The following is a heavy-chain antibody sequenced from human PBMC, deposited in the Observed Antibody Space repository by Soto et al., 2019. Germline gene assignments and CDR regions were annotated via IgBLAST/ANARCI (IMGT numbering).Heavy chain of an antibody. CDR2: IYSGGRN. J-gene: IGHJ4*02. V-gene: IGHV4-4*07. D-gene: IGHD6-13*01. Sequence: SETLSLTCTVSGGSISSYFWSWIRRPAGKGLEWIGRIYSGGRNNYNPSLKSRVTMSVDTSKNQFSLRLSFVTAADTAMYYCARGSSRWDYWGQGTLVTVSS. CDR3: ARGSSRWDY. CDR1: GGSISSYF.